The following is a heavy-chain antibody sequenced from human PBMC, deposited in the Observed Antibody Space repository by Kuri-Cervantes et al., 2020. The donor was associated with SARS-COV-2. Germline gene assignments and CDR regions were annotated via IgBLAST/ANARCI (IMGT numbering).Heavy chain of an antibody. Sequence: SETLSLTCTVSGGSISSYYWGWIRQPAGKGLEWIGRIYTSGSTNYNPSLKSRVTMSVDTSKNQFSLKLSSVTAADTAVYYCARDDPWSPTKFDYWGQGTLVTVSS. CDR2: IYTSGST. CDR3: ARDDPWSPTKFDY. V-gene: IGHV4-4*07. D-gene: IGHD3-3*01. CDR1: GGSISSYY. J-gene: IGHJ4*02.